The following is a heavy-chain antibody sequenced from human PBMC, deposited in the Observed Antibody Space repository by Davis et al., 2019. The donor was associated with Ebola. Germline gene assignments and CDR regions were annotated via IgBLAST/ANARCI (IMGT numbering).Heavy chain of an antibody. J-gene: IGHJ4*02. CDR3: ARDFGTIQDY. V-gene: IGHV1-69*06. CDR1: GYTFTSYG. CDR2: IIPIFGTA. Sequence: AASVKVSCKASGYTFTSYGISWVRQAPGQGLEWMGGIIPIFGTANYAQKFQGRVTMTEDTSTDTAYMELSSLRSEDTAVYYCARDFGTIQDYWGQGTLVTVSS. D-gene: IGHD3-16*01.